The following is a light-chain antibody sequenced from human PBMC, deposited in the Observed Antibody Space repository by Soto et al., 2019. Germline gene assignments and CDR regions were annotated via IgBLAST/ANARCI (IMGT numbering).Light chain of an antibody. V-gene: IGKV3-15*01. Sequence: EIVMTQSPATLYVSPGERATLSCSASQSVGINLDWFRQKPGQAPRLVIYGASTRATGIPARFSGSGSGTEITLTISSLQSEEFAVYYCQQYDKWPLTFGGGTTVDIK. J-gene: IGKJ4*01. CDR1: QSVGIN. CDR3: QQYDKWPLT. CDR2: GAS.